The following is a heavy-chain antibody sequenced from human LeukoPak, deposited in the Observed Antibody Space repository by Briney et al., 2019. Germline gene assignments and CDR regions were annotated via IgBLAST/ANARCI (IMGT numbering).Heavy chain of an antibody. J-gene: IGHJ3*02. CDR3: ARHTTGYNSPRDSFNI. D-gene: IGHD1-1*01. V-gene: IGHV1-2*02. Sequence: ASVTVSCKASGYTFTGYYMHWVRQAPGQGLEWMGWINPNSGGTNYAQKFQGRVTMTRDTSISTAYMELSRLRSEDTAVYYCARHTTGYNSPRDSFNIWGQGTMVTVSS. CDR2: INPNSGGT. CDR1: GYTFTGYY.